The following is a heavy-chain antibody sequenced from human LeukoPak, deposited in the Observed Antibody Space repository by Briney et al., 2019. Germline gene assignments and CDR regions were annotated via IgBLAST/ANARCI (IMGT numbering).Heavy chain of an antibody. CDR2: INSDGRTT. Sequence: GGSLRLSCAASGFTFSRYWMQWVRQAPGKGLVWVSRINSDGRTTEYADSVKGRFTISRDNAKNTLYLQMNTLRDEGTAVYYCTFSETGDSRGYDAFDIWGQGTMVTVSS. J-gene: IGHJ3*02. CDR1: GFTFSRYW. CDR3: TFSETGDSRGYDAFDI. V-gene: IGHV3-74*03. D-gene: IGHD6-25*01.